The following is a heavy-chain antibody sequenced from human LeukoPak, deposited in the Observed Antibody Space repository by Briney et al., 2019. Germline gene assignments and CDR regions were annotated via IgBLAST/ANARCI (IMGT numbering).Heavy chain of an antibody. CDR2: ISNSGST. CDR1: GGSISSHY. CDR3: GRDALVGYFSYYYMDV. D-gene: IGHD2-15*01. Sequence: SETLSLTCTVSGGSISSHYWTWIRQSPVKGLEWIGDISNSGSTSHNPSLKGRVTISVDTSKNQFSLKLSSVTAADTAVYYCGRDALVGYFSYYYMDVWGKGTTVTVSS. V-gene: IGHV4-59*11. J-gene: IGHJ6*03.